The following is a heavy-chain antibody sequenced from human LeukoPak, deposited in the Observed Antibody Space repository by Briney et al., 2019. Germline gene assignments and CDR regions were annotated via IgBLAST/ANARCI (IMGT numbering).Heavy chain of an antibody. CDR3: AKDSEWRGDLYYYMDV. V-gene: IGHV3-30*02. J-gene: IGHJ6*03. CDR1: GFTLSSYG. CDR2: IRYDGSNK. Sequence: GGSLRLSCTASGFTLSSYGMHWVRQAPGKGLEWVAFIRYDGSNKYYADSVKGRFTISRDNSKNTLYLQMNSLRAEDTAVYYCAKDSEWRGDLYYYMDVWGKGTTVTISS. D-gene: IGHD3-16*01.